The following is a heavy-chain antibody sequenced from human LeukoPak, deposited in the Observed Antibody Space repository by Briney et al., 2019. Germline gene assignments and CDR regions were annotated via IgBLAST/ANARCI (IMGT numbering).Heavy chain of an antibody. D-gene: IGHD3-22*01. J-gene: IGHJ6*03. CDR2: ISYDGSNK. V-gene: IGHV3-30*04. CDR3: ARDRYYYDSSGPSGLLLYYMDV. Sequence: GGSLRLSCAASGFTFSSYAMHWVRQAPGKGLEWVAVISYDGSNKYYADSVKGRFTISRDNSKNTLYLQMNSLRAEDTAVYYCARDRYYYDSSGPSGLLLYYMDVWGKGTTVTVSS. CDR1: GFTFSSYA.